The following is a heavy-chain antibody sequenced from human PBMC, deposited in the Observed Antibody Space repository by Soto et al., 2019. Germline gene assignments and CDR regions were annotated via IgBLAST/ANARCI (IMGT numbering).Heavy chain of an antibody. Sequence: PGLSLRLSCAASGFTLSSYWMSWVRQAPGKGLEWVANIKQDGSEKYYVDSVKGRFTISRDNAKNSLYLQMNSLRTENTAAYYCAKIAVASFDFWGQGTVVTVSS. CDR3: AKIAVASFDF. J-gene: IGHJ4*02. V-gene: IGHV3-7*03. CDR2: IKQDGSEK. CDR1: GFTLSSYW. D-gene: IGHD6-19*01.